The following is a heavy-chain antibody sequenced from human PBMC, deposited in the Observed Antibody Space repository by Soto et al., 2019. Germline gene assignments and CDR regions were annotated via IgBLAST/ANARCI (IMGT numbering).Heavy chain of an antibody. D-gene: IGHD6-13*01. CDR1: GFTFSMSA. CDR2: TGLNGRTT. J-gene: IGHJ4*02. CDR3: ATVHGTSRSFDY. Sequence: EVQILESGGGLVQPGGSLRLSCAPSGFTFSMSAMSWVRQAPGKGLEWVSTTGLNGRTTYYADSVKGRFTVSRDNSKNTLDLQMNSLRAEDTAVYYCATVHGTSRSFDYWGQGTLVTVSS. V-gene: IGHV3-23*01.